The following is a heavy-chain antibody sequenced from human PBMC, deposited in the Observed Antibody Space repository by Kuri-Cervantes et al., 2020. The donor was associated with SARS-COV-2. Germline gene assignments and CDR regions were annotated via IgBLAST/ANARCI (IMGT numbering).Heavy chain of an antibody. CDR3: ARDLTLGYTEAYYYYMDV. CDR2: ILHDGSNR. D-gene: IGHD3-16*02. J-gene: IGHJ6*03. V-gene: IGHV3-30*02. CDR1: GFTFSSYG. Sequence: GESLKISCAASGFTFSSYGMHWVRQAPGKGLEWVTFILHDGSNRYYADSVKGRFTISRDNSKNTVSLQMNSLRIEDTAVYYCARDLTLGYTEAYYYYMDVWGKGTTVTVSS.